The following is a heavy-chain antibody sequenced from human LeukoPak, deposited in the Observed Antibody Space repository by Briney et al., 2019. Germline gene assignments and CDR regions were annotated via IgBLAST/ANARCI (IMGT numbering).Heavy chain of an antibody. CDR1: GFILSVSG. J-gene: IGHJ4*02. CDR2: IRVDESNK. D-gene: IGHD5-24*01. Sequence: AGGSLSLSCVPSGFILSVSGMLWARRAPGRGLVWVAVIRVDESNKYYADSVKGRFTISRDNSKNTLYLQMNSLRVEDTAVYYCARDFGGDCYNSWGQGTLVTVSS. CDR3: ARDFGGDCYNS. V-gene: IGHV3-33*01.